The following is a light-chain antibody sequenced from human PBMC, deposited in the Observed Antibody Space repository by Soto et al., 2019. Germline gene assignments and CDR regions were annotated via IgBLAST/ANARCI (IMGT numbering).Light chain of an antibody. V-gene: IGKV1-12*01. Sequence: DTQMTQSPSSLSASVGDRVTITCQASQGINSRLAWYQQKPGKAPKLLIYFAYNLESGVPSRFIGSGSGTDFTLTINNLQPEDFATYYCQQVDSLPRTFGGGTKVDIK. CDR3: QQVDSLPRT. CDR2: FAY. CDR1: QGINSR. J-gene: IGKJ4*01.